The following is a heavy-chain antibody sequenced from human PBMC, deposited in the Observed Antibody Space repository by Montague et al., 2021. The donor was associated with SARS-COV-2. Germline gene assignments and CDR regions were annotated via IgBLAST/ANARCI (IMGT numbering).Heavy chain of an antibody. CDR1: GGFISSGNW. V-gene: IGHV4/OR15-8*02. J-gene: IGHJ4*02. CDR3: ARDYVAAVPDRFDS. D-gene: IGHD6-13*01. CDR2: IFHSGAA. Sequence: ETLSLTCAVSGGFISSGNWWSWVRQPPGKGLEWIGEIFHSGAASYNPSLKSRLTISMDKSKNEFSLELNSVTAADTAMYYCARDYVAAVPDRFDSWGQGVLVTVSS.